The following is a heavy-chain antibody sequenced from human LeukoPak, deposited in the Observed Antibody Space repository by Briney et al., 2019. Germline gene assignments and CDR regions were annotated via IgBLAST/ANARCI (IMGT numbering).Heavy chain of an antibody. D-gene: IGHD3-3*01. CDR2: ISGSGGTT. CDR3: AKQNSHYDFQEGFDY. V-gene: IGHV3-23*01. Sequence: PGGSLRLSCAASGFTFSSYTMKWVRQAPGKGLEWVSGISGSGGTTYYADSVKGRFTVSRDTSTNTLYLQMSSLKDDDTAVYYCAKQNSHYDFQEGFDYWGQGTLVTVSS. J-gene: IGHJ4*02. CDR1: GFTFSSYT.